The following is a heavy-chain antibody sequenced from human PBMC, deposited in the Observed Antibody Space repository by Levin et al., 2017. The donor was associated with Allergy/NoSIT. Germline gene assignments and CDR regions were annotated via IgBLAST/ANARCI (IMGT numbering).Heavy chain of an antibody. J-gene: IGHJ4*02. CDR3: ARDNHDFWSGWAFGPDC. V-gene: IGHV3-7*01. CDR2: IKQDGSEK. D-gene: IGHD3-3*01. CDR1: GFTFSSYW. Sequence: GESLKISCAASGFTFSSYWMSWVRQAPGKGLEWVANIKQDGSEKYYVDSVKGRFTISRDNAKNSLYLQMNSLRAEDTAVYYCARDNHDFWSGWAFGPDCWGQGTLVTVSS.